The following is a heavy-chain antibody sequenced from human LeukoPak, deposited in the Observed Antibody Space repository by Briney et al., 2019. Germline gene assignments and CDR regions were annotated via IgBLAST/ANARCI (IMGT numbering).Heavy chain of an antibody. Sequence: GGSLRLSCAASGFTFSSYSMNWVRQAQGKGLEWVANIKQDGSEKYYVDSVKGRFTISRDNAKNSLYLQMNSLRAEDTAVYYCASQSFGELAYWGQGTLVTVSS. V-gene: IGHV3-7*01. CDR1: GFTFSSYS. J-gene: IGHJ4*02. D-gene: IGHD3-10*01. CDR3: ASQSFGELAY. CDR2: IKQDGSEK.